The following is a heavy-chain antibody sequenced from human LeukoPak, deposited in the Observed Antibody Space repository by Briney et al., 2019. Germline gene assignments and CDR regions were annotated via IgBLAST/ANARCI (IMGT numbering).Heavy chain of an antibody. CDR1: GFSVNTDGVG. V-gene: IGHV2-5*02. J-gene: IGHJ4*02. CDR3: AHILRRGRCSGGSCYYFDY. CDR2: IFWDGDK. D-gene: IGHD2-15*01. Sequence: KKSGPTLVNPTQTLTLTCTCSGFSVNTDGVGVGWIRQPPGKALEWLALIFWDGDKRHNPSLRSRLTITKDTSENQVVLTLTNIDPVDTATYYCAHILRRGRCSGGSCYYFDYWGQGALVTVSS.